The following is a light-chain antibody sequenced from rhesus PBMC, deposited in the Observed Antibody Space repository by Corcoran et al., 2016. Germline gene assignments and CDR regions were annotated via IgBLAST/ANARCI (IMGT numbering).Light chain of an antibody. CDR3: LQYSSSPRT. CDR1: QGISSW. J-gene: IGKJ1*01. CDR2: KAS. V-gene: IGKV1-22*01. Sequence: DIQMTQSPSSLSSSVGDKVTITCRASQGISSWLAWFQQKPGKAPKLLIYKASSLQSGAPSRFSGNGSGTDFTLTIGSLQPEDFATYYCLQYSSSPRTFGQGTKVEIK.